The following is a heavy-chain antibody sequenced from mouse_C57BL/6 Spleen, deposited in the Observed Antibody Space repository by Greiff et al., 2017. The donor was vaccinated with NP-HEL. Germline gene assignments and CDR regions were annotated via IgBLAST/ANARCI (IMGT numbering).Heavy chain of an antibody. CDR3: ARQYGSSHYYAMDY. V-gene: IGHV5-9*01. J-gene: IGHJ4*01. CDR2: ISGGGGNT. Sequence: DVMLVESGGGLVKPGGSLKLSCAASGFTFSSYTMSWVRQTPEKRLEWVATISGGGGNTYYPDSVKGRFTISRDNAKNTLYLQMSSLRSEDTALYYCARQYGSSHYYAMDYWGQGTSVTVSS. CDR1: GFTFSSYT. D-gene: IGHD1-1*01.